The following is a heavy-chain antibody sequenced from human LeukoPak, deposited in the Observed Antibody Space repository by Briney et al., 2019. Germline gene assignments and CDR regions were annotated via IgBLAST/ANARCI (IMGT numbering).Heavy chain of an antibody. D-gene: IGHD2-2*01. CDR3: ATDSIGPATDFDY. J-gene: IGHJ4*02. CDR2: ISGSGGST. V-gene: IGHV3-23*01. CDR1: GFTFSSYA. Sequence: GGSLRLSCAASGFTFSSYAMSWVRQAPGKGLEWVLAISGSGGSTYYAASVKGRFTISRDNSKNTLYLQMNSLRAEDTAVYYCATDSIGPATDFDYWGQGTLVTVSS.